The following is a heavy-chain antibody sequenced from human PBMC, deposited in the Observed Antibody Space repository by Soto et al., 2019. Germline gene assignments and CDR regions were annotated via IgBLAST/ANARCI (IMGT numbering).Heavy chain of an antibody. Sequence: ASVKVSCKASGYTFTGYYMHWVRQAPGQGLEWMGWINPNSGGTNYAQKFQGRVTMTRDTSISTAYMELSRLRSDDTAVYYCARAAHYDSSGYVGHYYYYGMDVWGQGTTVTVSS. CDR3: ARAAHYDSSGYVGHYYYYGMDV. D-gene: IGHD3-22*01. J-gene: IGHJ6*02. CDR1: GYTFTGYY. CDR2: INPNSGGT. V-gene: IGHV1-2*02.